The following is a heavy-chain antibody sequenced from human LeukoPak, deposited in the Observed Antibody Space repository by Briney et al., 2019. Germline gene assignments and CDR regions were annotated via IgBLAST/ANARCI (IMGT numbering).Heavy chain of an antibody. D-gene: IGHD2-21*02. CDR2: ISAYNGDT. CDR1: GYTFTSYG. J-gene: IGHJ4*02. V-gene: IGHV1-18*01. Sequence: ASVKVSCKASGYTFTSYGISWVRQAPGQGLEWMGWISAYNGDTNYAQKLQGRVTMATDTSTNTACMELRSLRFDDTAVYYCVRDRAVTVIFSDYWGQGTLVTVSS. CDR3: VRDRAVTVIFSDY.